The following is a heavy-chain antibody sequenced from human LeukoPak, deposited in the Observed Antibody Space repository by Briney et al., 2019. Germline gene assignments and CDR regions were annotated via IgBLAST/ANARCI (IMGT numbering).Heavy chain of an antibody. Sequence: PGGSLRVSRAAPRFSFSNYWMSWVRQAPGKGLEWVANMNEDGSEKNYVDSVKGRFTISRDNAQDSLYLQMNTLRPGATPVYYFARDRGYSTFDYWGQGTLATVSS. CDR2: MNEDGSEK. CDR3: ARDRGYSTFDY. D-gene: IGHD4-11*01. J-gene: IGHJ4*02. V-gene: IGHV3-7*01. CDR1: RFSFSNYW.